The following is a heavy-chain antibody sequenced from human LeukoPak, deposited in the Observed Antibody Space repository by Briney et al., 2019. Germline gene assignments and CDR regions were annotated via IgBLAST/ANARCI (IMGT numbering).Heavy chain of an antibody. J-gene: IGHJ4*02. CDR3: ARDFSWSVDY. CDR1: GYTFTSYG. CDR2: IKHSGGST. D-gene: IGHD6-13*01. Sequence: GASVKVSCKASGYTFTSYGISWVRQAPGQGLEWMGIIKHSGGSTTYAQKFQGRLTMTRDTSTGTVNMELSSLTSEDTAVYYCARDFSWSVDYWGQGALVTVSS. V-gene: IGHV1-46*01.